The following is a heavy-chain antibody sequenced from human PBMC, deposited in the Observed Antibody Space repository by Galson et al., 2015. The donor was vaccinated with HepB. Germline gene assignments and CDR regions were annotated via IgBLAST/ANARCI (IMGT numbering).Heavy chain of an antibody. CDR1: GFSLSTSGMS. V-gene: IGHV2-70*17. Sequence: PALVKPTQTLTLTCTFSGFSLSTSGMSVTWIRQPPGKALEWLARIDWDNDKFYSTSLKTRLTISKDTSKNQVVLTMTNMDPVDTATYYCARMESYSSGWYSGYYFDYWGQGTLVTVSS. CDR2: IDWDNDK. CDR3: ARMESYSSGWYSGYYFDY. D-gene: IGHD6-19*01. J-gene: IGHJ4*02.